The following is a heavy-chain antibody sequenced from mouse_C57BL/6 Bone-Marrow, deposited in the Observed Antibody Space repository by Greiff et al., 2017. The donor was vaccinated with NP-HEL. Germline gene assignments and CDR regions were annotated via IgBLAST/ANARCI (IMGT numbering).Heavy chain of an antibody. D-gene: IGHD5-5*01. CDR2: IYPRSGNT. J-gene: IGHJ2*01. V-gene: IGHV1-81*01. CDR3: ARDYRNNFDY. Sequence: VQLVESGAELARPGASVKLSCKASGYTFTSYGISWVQQRTGQGLEWIGEIYPRSGNTYYNEKFTGKATLTADKSSSTAYMELRRLTSDYSAVYVYARDYRNNFDYWGQGTTLTVSS. CDR1: GYTFTSYG.